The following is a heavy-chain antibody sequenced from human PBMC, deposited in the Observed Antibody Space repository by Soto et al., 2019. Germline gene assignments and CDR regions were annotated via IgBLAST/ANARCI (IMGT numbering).Heavy chain of an antibody. CDR3: ATEHAANWFDP. V-gene: IGHV5-10-1*01. Sequence: EMQLVQSGAEAKKPGESLRISCMGSGYSFTNHWISWVRQMPGKGLEWMGRIDPSDSYTTYSPSFQGHVTISADKSINTAYLQWSSLKASDTATYYCATEHAANWFDPWGQGTLVTVSS. CDR2: IDPSDSYT. D-gene: IGHD6-25*01. CDR1: GYSFTNHW. J-gene: IGHJ5*02.